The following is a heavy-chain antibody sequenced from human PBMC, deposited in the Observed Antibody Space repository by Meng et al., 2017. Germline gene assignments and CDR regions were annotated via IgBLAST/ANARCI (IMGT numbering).Heavy chain of an antibody. J-gene: IGHJ4*02. CDR3: ASELNTYGSGSYAY. Sequence: QGQLVEAGAEGKKPGASVKVSCKASGYTFTGYYMHWVRQAPGQGLEWMGRINPNSGGTNYAQKFQGRVTMTRDTSISTAYMELSRLRSDDTAVYYCASELNTYGSGSYAYWGQGTLVTVSS. V-gene: IGHV1-2*06. CDR2: INPNSGGT. D-gene: IGHD3-10*01. CDR1: GYTFTGYY.